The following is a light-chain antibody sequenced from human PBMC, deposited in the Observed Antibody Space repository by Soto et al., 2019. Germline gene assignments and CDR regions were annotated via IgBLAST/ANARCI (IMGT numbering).Light chain of an antibody. CDR3: QQLNGYQLA. V-gene: IGKV1-9*01. J-gene: IGKJ4*01. CDR1: QCMSTY. Sequence: DIQLTQSPSFLSASVGDTVTITCRASQCMSTYLAWYQQKPGKVPKLLIRSASTLQSGVPPRFSGGGSGTEFTLPISTLQPDDSGIYYCQQLNGYQLAFGGGTNVEIK. CDR2: SAS.